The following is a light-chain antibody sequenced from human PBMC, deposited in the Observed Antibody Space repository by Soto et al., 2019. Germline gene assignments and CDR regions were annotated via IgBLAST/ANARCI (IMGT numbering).Light chain of an antibody. CDR3: QSYDSSNQV. Sequence: FMLTQPHSVSESPGKTVTISCTRSSGSIASNYVQWYQQRPGSAPTTVIYEDNQRPSGVPDRFSGSIDSSSNSASLTISGLKTEDEADYYCQSYDSSNQVFGGGIKLTVL. V-gene: IGLV6-57*04. CDR1: SGSIASNY. CDR2: EDN. J-gene: IGLJ2*01.